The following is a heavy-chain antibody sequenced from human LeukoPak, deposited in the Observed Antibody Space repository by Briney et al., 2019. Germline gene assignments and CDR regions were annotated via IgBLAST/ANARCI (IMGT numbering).Heavy chain of an antibody. Sequence: PGGSLRLSCAASGFTFSNYEMNWVRHAPGKGREWVSYISSSGSTIYYADSVKGRFTISRDNAKNSLYLQMNSLRAEDTAVYYCAQIYTYGSSQFDYWGQGTLVTVSS. V-gene: IGHV3-48*03. CDR3: AQIYTYGSSQFDY. CDR2: ISSSGSTI. CDR1: GFTFSNYE. D-gene: IGHD5-18*01. J-gene: IGHJ4*02.